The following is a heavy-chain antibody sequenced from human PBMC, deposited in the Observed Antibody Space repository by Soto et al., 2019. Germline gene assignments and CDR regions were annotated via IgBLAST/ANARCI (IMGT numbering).Heavy chain of an antibody. D-gene: IGHD6-19*01. CDR3: AKDYSSVWSRGIDF. CDR1: GFTSSSYA. J-gene: IGHJ4*02. V-gene: IGHV3-23*01. CDR2: ISGSGSNT. Sequence: GGSLRLSCAASGFTSSSYAMSWVRQAPGKGLEWVSAISGSGSNTYYADSVKGRFTISRDNSKNTLYLQMNILKAEDTAVYYCAKDYSSVWSRGIDFWGQGTPVTVSS.